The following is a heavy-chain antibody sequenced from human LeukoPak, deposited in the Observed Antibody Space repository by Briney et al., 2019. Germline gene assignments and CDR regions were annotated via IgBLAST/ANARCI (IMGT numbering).Heavy chain of an antibody. Sequence: ASVKVSCKASGYTFTNNYMHWVRQAPGQGLEWMAVINPSGTTTTYARKFQGRLTLTRDLSTTTDYMELSSLRSEDTAVYYCARDNSVGDVAWWFDPWGQGTLVTVSS. J-gene: IGHJ5*02. CDR1: GYTFTNNY. CDR3: ARDNSVGDVAWWFDP. CDR2: INPSGTTT. V-gene: IGHV1-46*01. D-gene: IGHD1-26*01.